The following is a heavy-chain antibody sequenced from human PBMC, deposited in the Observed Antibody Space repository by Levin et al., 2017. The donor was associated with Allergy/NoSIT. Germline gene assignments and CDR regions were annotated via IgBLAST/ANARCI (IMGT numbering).Heavy chain of an antibody. Sequence: GESLKISCAVSGFTVSSHYMSWVRQAPGKGLEWVSVIYSGGSTYYADSVKGRFTISRDNSKNTLYLQMNSLRAEDTAVYYCARDNGMFGELWSARYWGQGTLVTVSS. J-gene: IGHJ4*02. D-gene: IGHD3-10*02. V-gene: IGHV3-53*01. CDR1: GFTVSSHY. CDR3: ARDNGMFGELWSARY. CDR2: IYSGGST.